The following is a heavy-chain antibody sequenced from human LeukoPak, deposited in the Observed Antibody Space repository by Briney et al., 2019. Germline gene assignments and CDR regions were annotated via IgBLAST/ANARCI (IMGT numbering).Heavy chain of an antibody. Sequence: PSETLSLTCTVSGGSISSSSYYWGWIRQPPGKGLEWIGSIYYSGSTYYNPSLKSRVTISVDTSKNQFSLKLSSVTAAGTAVYYCARPNYYGWYFDLWGRGTLVTVSS. CDR1: GGSISSSSYY. J-gene: IGHJ2*01. V-gene: IGHV4-39*01. CDR3: ARPNYYGWYFDL. CDR2: IYYSGST. D-gene: IGHD3-10*01.